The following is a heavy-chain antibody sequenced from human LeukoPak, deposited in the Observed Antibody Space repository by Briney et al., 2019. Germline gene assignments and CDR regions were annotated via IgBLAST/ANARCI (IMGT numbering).Heavy chain of an antibody. V-gene: IGHV3-48*03. J-gene: IGHJ4*02. Sequence: GGSLRLSCAASGFSFSTYEMNWVRQAPGKGLEWVSYISGNGGTIYYANSVKGRFTISRDNAKNSLYLQMNRLRAEDTAVYYCARDEVGATAYFDYWGQGILVTVSS. CDR1: GFSFSTYE. D-gene: IGHD1-26*01. CDR3: ARDEVGATAYFDY. CDR2: ISGNGGTI.